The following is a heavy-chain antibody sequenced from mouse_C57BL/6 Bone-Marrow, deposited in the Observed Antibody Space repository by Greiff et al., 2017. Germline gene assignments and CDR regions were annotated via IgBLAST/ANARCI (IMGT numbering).Heavy chain of an antibody. CDR1: GYTFTSYW. V-gene: IGHV1-7*01. CDR3: ATTVVGDWYFDV. Sequence: QVQLKESGAELAKPGASVKLSCKASGYTFTSYWMHWVKQRPGQGLEWIGYINPSSGYTKYNQKFKDKATLTADKSSSTAYMQLSSLTYEDSAVYYCATTVVGDWYFDVWGTGTTVTVSS. D-gene: IGHD1-1*01. J-gene: IGHJ1*03. CDR2: INPSSGYT.